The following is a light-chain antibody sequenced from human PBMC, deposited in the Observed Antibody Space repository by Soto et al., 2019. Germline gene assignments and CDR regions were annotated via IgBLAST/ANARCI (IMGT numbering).Light chain of an antibody. Sequence: QSALTQPRSVSGSPGQSVTISCTGTSGDVGGYNYVSWYQQHPGKAPKLMIYDVSKWPSGVPDRFSGSKSGNTASLTISGLQAEDEADYYCCSYGGTYTIFGTGTKVTVL. J-gene: IGLJ1*01. CDR1: SGDVGGYNY. CDR3: CSYGGTYTI. V-gene: IGLV2-11*01. CDR2: DVS.